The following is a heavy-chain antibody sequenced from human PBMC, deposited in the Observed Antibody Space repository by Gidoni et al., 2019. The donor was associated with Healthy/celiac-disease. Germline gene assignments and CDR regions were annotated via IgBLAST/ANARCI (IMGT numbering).Heavy chain of an antibody. CDR2: ISGSGGST. Sequence: EVQLLESGGGLVQPGGSLRLSCAASGFTFSSYAMSWVRQAPGKGLEWVSAISGSGGSTYYADSVKGRFTISRDNSKNTLYLQMNSLRAEDTAVYYCAKDGLIVVVVAATLRAFDIWGQGTMVTVSS. CDR3: AKDGLIVVVVAATLRAFDI. D-gene: IGHD2-15*01. J-gene: IGHJ3*02. CDR1: GFTFSSYA. V-gene: IGHV3-23*01.